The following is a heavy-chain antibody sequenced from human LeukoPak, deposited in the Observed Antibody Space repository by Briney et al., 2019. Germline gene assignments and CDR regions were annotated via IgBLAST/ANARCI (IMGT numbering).Heavy chain of an antibody. V-gene: IGHV1-8*01. J-gene: IGHJ4*02. CDR3: ARDPRGLWYAASWFDY. CDR2: MNPSSGNT. Sequence: GASVKVSCKASGYTFTNYEINWVRQGTGQGLEWLGWMNPSSGNTGYAQKFQGRVTMTRDTSISTAYMELSSLRSEDTAVYYCARDPRGLWYAASWFDYWGQGTLVTVSS. CDR1: GYTFTNYE. D-gene: IGHD6-13*01.